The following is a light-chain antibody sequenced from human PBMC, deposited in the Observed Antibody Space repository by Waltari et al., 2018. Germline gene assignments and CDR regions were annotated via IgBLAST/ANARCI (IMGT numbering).Light chain of an antibody. V-gene: IGKV3-20*01. CDR3: QQYGNSPKT. CDR2: GAS. Sequence: RATLSCRASQSVNNNYLAWYQQKPGQAPRLLIYGASSGATDIPDRFSGSGSGTDFTLTISRLEPEDFAVYYCQQYGNSPKTFGQGTKVEIK. J-gene: IGKJ1*01. CDR1: QSVNNNY.